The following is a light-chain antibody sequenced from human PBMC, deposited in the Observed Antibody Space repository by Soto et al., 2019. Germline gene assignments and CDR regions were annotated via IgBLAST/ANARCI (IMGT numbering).Light chain of an antibody. J-gene: IGKJ1*01. Sequence: EIVLTQSPGTLSLSPGERATLSCMASQSVSSYLAWYQQKPGQAPRLLIYDASNRATGIPARFSGSGSGTDFTLTISSLEPEDFAVYYCQQRSNWPWTFGQGTKVDI. CDR1: QSVSSY. CDR2: DAS. V-gene: IGKV3-11*01. CDR3: QQRSNWPWT.